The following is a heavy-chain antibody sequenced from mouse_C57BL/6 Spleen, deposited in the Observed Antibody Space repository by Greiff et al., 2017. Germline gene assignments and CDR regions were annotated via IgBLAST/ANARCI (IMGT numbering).Heavy chain of an antibody. CDR1: GFTFSDYY. J-gene: IGHJ3*01. CDR2: LNYDGSST. D-gene: IGHD4-1*01. V-gene: IGHV5-16*01. Sequence: EVHLVESEGGLVQPGSSMKLSCTASGFTFSDYYMAWVRQVPEKGLEWVANLNYDGSSTSYLDSLKSRFIISRDNAKNILYLQMSRLKSEDTATYDCARKGGNWDWLADGGQGTLVTVAA. CDR3: ARKGGNWDWLAD.